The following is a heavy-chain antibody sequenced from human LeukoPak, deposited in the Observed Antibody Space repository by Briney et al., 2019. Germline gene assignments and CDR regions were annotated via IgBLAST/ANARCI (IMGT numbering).Heavy chain of an antibody. D-gene: IGHD4-17*01. CDR2: ISSSSSYI. CDR1: GFTFSSYI. CDR3: AKSLRHDYGDPFDY. Sequence: GGSLRLSCAASGFTFSSYIMNWVRQAPGKGLEWVSSISSSSSYIYYADSVKGRFTISRDNAKNSLYLQMNSLRAEDTAVYYCAKSLRHDYGDPFDYWGQGTLVTVSS. V-gene: IGHV3-21*01. J-gene: IGHJ4*02.